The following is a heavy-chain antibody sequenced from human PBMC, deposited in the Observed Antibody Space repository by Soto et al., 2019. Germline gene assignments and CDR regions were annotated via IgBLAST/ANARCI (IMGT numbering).Heavy chain of an antibody. CDR3: AKGFSLGTSASKGAFDI. D-gene: IGHD1-26*01. Sequence: VQLLESGGGVVQPGGSLRLSCAASGFTFSSYVMSWVRQAPGKGLEWVSIISGSGGSTYYADSVKGRFTISRDNSKNTLYLQMNNLRAEDTAVYYCAKGFSLGTSASKGAFDIWGQGTMVTVSS. V-gene: IGHV3-23*01. J-gene: IGHJ3*02. CDR2: ISGSGGST. CDR1: GFTFSSYV.